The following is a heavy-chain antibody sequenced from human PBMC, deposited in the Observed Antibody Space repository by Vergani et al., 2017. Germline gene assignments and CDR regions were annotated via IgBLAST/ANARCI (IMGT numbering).Heavy chain of an antibody. CDR2: IYYSGST. V-gene: IGHV4-59*01. CDR3: ARDSRVATRGGLADY. CDR1: GGSISSYY. Sequence: QVQLQESGPGLVKPSETLSLTCTVSGGSISSYYWSWIRQPPGKGLEWIGYIYYSGSTNYNPSLKSRVTITVETSKNQFSLKLSSVTAADTAVYYCARDSRVATRGGLADYWGQGTLVTVSS. J-gene: IGHJ4*02. D-gene: IGHD5-12*01.